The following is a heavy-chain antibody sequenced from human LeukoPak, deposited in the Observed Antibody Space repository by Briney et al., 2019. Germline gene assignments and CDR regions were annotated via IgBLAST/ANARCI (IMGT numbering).Heavy chain of an antibody. V-gene: IGHV3-23*01. CDR1: GFTFSSYA. CDR2: LSISGVST. CDR3: AKDLKAAAGPFDY. J-gene: IGHJ4*02. D-gene: IGHD6-13*01. Sequence: LRLSCAASGFTFSSYAMNWVRQAPGKGLEWVSTLSISGVSTYYADSVKGRFTISRDNAKNTLYLQMNSLRAKDTAVYYCAKDLKAAAGPFDYWGQGTLVTVSS.